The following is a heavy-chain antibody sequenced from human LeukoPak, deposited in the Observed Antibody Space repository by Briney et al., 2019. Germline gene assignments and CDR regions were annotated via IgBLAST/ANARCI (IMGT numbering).Heavy chain of an antibody. CDR2: IYYSGST. J-gene: IGHJ4*02. D-gene: IGHD1-26*01. Sequence: SETLSLTCTVSGGSISSYYWGWIRQPPGKGLEWIGSIYYSGSTYYSPSLKSRVTISVDTSKNQFSLKLSSVTAADTAVYYCAILQRAGSYAYFDYWGQGTLVTVSS. CDR1: GGSISSYY. CDR3: AILQRAGSYAYFDY. V-gene: IGHV4-39*07.